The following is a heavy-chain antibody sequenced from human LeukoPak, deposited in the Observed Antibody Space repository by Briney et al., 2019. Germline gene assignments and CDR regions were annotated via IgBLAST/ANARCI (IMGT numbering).Heavy chain of an antibody. J-gene: IGHJ6*03. CDR1: GGSVGSGTYY. CDR2: IYTSGST. Sequence: SETLSLTCTVSGGSVGSGTYYWSWIRQPAGKGLEWIGRIYTSGSTNYNPSLKSRVTMSIDTSKNQFSLKLSSVTAADTAVYYCARIVSIVGATLYYYYYMDVWGKGTTVTVSS. D-gene: IGHD1-26*01. V-gene: IGHV4-61*02. CDR3: ARIVSIVGATLYYYYYMDV.